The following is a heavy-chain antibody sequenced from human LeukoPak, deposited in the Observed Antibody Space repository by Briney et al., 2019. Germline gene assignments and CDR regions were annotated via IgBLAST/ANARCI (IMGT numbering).Heavy chain of an antibody. J-gene: IGHJ4*02. CDR1: GFTFSTSW. V-gene: IGHV3-7*01. CDR3: AKGDYFDY. CDR2: IKEDGSEK. D-gene: IGHD3-16*01. Sequence: GGSLRLSCAASGFTFSTSWTSWVRQAPGKGLEWVANIKEDGSEKWYMDSVKGRFTISRDYAKNSLYLQMNSLRAEDTAVFYCAKGDYFDYWGQGTLVTVSS.